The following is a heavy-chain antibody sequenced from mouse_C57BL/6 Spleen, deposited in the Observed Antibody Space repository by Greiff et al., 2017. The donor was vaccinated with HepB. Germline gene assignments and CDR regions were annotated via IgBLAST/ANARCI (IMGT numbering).Heavy chain of an antibody. CDR1: GYAFSSSW. CDR3: AREGYYYGSSYFDY. D-gene: IGHD1-1*01. CDR2: IYPGDGDT. Sequence: QVQLQQSGPELVKPGASVKISCKASGYAFSSSWMNWVKQRPGKGLEWIGRIYPGDGDTNYNGKFKGKATLTADKSSSTAYMQLSSLTSEDSAVYVCAREGYYYGSSYFDYWGQGTTLTVSS. V-gene: IGHV1-82*01. J-gene: IGHJ2*01.